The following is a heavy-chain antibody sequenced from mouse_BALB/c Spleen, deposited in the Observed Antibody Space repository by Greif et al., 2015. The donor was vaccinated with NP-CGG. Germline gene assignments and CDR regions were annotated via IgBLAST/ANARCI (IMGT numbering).Heavy chain of an antibody. V-gene: IGHV5-9-3*01. CDR2: ISSGGSYT. CDR1: GFTFSSYA. J-gene: IGHJ4*01. CDR3: ARLGKLRGYYAMDY. D-gene: IGHD1-1*01. Sequence: EVKLMESGGGVVKPGGSLKLSCAASGFTFSSYAMSWVRQTPEKRLEWVATISSGGSYTYYPDSVKGRSTISRDNAKNTLYLQMSSLRSEDTAMYYCARLGKLRGYYAMDYWGQGTSVTVSS.